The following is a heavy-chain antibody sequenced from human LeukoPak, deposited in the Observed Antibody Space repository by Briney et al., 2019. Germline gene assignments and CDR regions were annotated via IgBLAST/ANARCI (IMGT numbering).Heavy chain of an antibody. CDR2: ISYDGSNK. CDR3: ARDGFRGVFDY. D-gene: IGHD3-10*01. Sequence: GGSLRLSCAASGFTFSSYAMHWVRQAPGKGLEWVAVISYDGSNKYYADSVKGRFTISRDNSKNTLYLQMSSLRAEDTAVYYCARDGFRGVFDYWGQGTLVTVSS. J-gene: IGHJ4*02. CDR1: GFTFSSYA. V-gene: IGHV3-30*04.